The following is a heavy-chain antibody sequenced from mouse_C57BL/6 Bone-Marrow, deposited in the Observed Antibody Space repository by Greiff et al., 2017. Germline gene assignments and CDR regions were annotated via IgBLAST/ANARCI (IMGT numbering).Heavy chain of an antibody. CDR3: AGGNQFFYAMDY. D-gene: IGHD2-1*01. CDR2: INPSNGGT. J-gene: IGHJ4*01. CDR1: GYTFTSYW. Sequence: VKLQQPGTELVKPGASVKLSCKASGYTFTSYWMHWVKQRPGQGLEWIGNINPSNGGTNYNEKFKSKATLTVDKSSSTAYMQLSSLTSEDSAVYYCAGGNQFFYAMDYWGQGTSVTVSS. V-gene: IGHV1-53*01.